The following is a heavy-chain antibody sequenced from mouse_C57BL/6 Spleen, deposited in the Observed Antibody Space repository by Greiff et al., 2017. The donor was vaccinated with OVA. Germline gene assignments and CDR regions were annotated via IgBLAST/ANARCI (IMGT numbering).Heavy chain of an antibody. CDR3: AREDYDGAWFAY. J-gene: IGHJ3*01. Sequence: QVQLKESGAELARPGASVKMSCKASGYTFTSYTMHWVKQRPGQGLEWIGYINPSSGYTKYNQKFKDKATLTADKSSSTAYMQLSSLTSEDSAVYYCAREDYDGAWFAYWGQGTLVTVSA. D-gene: IGHD2-4*01. CDR2: INPSSGYT. V-gene: IGHV1-4*01. CDR1: GYTFTSYT.